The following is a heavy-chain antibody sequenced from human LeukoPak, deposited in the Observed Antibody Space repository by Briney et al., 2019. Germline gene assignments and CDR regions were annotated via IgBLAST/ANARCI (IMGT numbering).Heavy chain of an antibody. CDR1: GFTFSSYA. D-gene: IGHD6-13*01. CDR2: VSGSGGST. CDR3: AKEEPYSSGWYGNPFDI. Sequence: QSGGSLRLSCAASGFTFSSYAMSWVRQAPGKGLEWVSAVSGSGGSTYYADSVKGRFTISRDNSKNTLYLQMNSLRAEDTAIYYCAKEEPYSSGWYGNPFDIWGQGTMVTVSS. J-gene: IGHJ3*02. V-gene: IGHV3-23*01.